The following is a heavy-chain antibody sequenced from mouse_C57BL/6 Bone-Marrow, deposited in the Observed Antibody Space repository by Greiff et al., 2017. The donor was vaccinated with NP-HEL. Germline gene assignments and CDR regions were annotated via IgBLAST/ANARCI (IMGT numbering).Heavy chain of an antibody. CDR2: IDPSDSYT. CDR1: GYTFTSYW. CDR3: ARGLGANWDWYFDV. D-gene: IGHD4-1*01. V-gene: IGHV1-69*01. Sequence: QVQLQQPGAELVMPGASVKLSCKASGYTFTSYWMHWVKQRPGQGLEWIGEIDPSDSYTNYNQKFKGKATLTVDKSSSTAYMQLSSLTSEDSAVYDCARGLGANWDWYFDVWGTGTTVTVSS. J-gene: IGHJ1*03.